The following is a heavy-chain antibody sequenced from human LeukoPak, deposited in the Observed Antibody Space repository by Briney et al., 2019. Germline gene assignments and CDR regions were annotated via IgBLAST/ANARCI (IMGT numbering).Heavy chain of an antibody. CDR3: AKDGSSWYYY. V-gene: IGHV3-30*02. D-gene: IGHD6-13*01. CDR1: GFIFSAYG. J-gene: IGHJ4*02. Sequence: GGSLRLSCAASGFIFSAYGMHWVRQAPGKGPEWVAFIRYDGNYKYYADSVKGRFTISRDNSKNTLYLQMNSLRAEDTAVYYCAKDGSSWYYYWGQGTLVTVSS. CDR2: IRYDGNYK.